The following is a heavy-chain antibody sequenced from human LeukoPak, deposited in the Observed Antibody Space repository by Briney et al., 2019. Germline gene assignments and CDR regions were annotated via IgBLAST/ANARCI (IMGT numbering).Heavy chain of an antibody. Sequence: GGSLRLSCAASGFTFSSYSMNWVRQAPGKGLEWVSSISSSSSYIYYADSVKGRFTISRDNAKNSLDLQMNSLRADDTAVYYCARSPAGANYYLDVWGKGTTVTISS. CDR1: GFTFSSYS. J-gene: IGHJ6*03. CDR3: ARSPAGANYYLDV. V-gene: IGHV3-21*01. D-gene: IGHD1-14*01. CDR2: ISSSSSYI.